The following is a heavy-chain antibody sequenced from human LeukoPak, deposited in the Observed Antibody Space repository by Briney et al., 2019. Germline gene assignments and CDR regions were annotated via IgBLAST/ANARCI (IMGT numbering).Heavy chain of an antibody. V-gene: IGHV1-2*02. CDR2: INPNSGGT. J-gene: IGHJ4*02. CDR1: GYTFTGYY. CDR3: AREDYGGIYYFDY. Sequence: GASVKVSCKASGYTFTGYYMHWVRQAPGQGLAWMGWINPNSGGTNYAQKFQGRVTMTRDTSISTAYMELSRLRSDDTAVYYCAREDYGGIYYFDYWGQGTLVTVSS. D-gene: IGHD4-23*01.